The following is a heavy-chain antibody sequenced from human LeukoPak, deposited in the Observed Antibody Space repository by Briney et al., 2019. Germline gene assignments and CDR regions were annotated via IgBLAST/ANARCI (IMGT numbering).Heavy chain of an antibody. CDR2: INADNGNT. D-gene: IGHD3-10*01. Sequence: ASVKVSCKASGYTFTSYAMHWVRQAPGQRLGWMGWINADNGNTKYSQKFQGRVTITRDTSASTAYMELSSLRSEDTAVDYCARDLLLASGRSNYYYGMDVWGKGTTVTVS. CDR3: ARDLLLASGRSNYYYGMDV. J-gene: IGHJ6*04. CDR1: GYTFTSYA. V-gene: IGHV1-3*01.